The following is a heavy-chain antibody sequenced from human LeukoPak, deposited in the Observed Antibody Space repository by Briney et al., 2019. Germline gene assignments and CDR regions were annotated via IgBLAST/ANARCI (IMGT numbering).Heavy chain of an antibody. D-gene: IGHD4-17*01. CDR1: GYTFTGYY. CDR3: VRALSYGVCDY. V-gene: IGHV1-2*02. J-gene: IGHJ4*02. Sequence: ASVKVSCKASGYTFTGYYMHWVRQAPGHGLEWMGWINPNSGGANSAQKFQGRVTMTRDTSTSTASMGLSRLRADDTGAYYCVRALSYGVCDYWGQGTLVTVSS. CDR2: INPNSGGA.